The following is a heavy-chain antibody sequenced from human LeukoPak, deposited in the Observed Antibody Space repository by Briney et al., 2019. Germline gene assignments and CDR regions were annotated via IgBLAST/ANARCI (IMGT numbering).Heavy chain of an antibody. Sequence: PGRSLRLSCAASGFTFSSYGMHWVRHAPGKGLEWVAVISYDGSNKYYADSVKGRFTISRDNSKNTLYLQMNSLRAEDTAVYYCAKEGGAPYCSGGSCYGGGFDYWGQGTLVTVSS. J-gene: IGHJ4*02. D-gene: IGHD2-15*01. V-gene: IGHV3-30*18. CDR3: AKEGGAPYCSGGSCYGGGFDY. CDR2: ISYDGSNK. CDR1: GFTFSSYG.